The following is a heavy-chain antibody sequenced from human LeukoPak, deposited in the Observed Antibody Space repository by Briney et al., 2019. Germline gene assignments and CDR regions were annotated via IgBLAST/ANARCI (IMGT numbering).Heavy chain of an antibody. CDR3: ARATSGSGYDYGVDYYYYYMDV. D-gene: IGHD5-12*01. V-gene: IGHV4-31*03. Sequence: SETLSLTCTVSGGSISSGGYYWSWIRQHPGKGLEWIGYIYYSGSTYYNPSLESRVTISVDTSKNQFSLKLSSVTAADTAVYYCARATSGSGYDYGVDYYYYYMDVWGKGTTVTVSS. CDR2: IYYSGST. J-gene: IGHJ6*03. CDR1: GGSISSGGYY.